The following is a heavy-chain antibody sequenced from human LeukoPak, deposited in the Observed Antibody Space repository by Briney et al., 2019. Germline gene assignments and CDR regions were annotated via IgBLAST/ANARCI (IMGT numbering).Heavy chain of an antibody. Sequence: ASVKVSCKASGYTFTSYGISWVRQAPGQGLEWMGIINPSGGSTSYEQKFQGRVTMTRDTSTSTVYMELSSLRSEDTAVYYCARDSGSHYFDYWGQGTLVTVSS. V-gene: IGHV1-46*01. CDR1: GYTFTSYG. CDR3: ARDSGSHYFDY. J-gene: IGHJ4*02. CDR2: INPSGGST. D-gene: IGHD1-26*01.